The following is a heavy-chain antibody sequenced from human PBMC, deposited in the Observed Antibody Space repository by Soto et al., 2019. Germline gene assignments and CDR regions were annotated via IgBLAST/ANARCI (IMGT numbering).Heavy chain of an antibody. V-gene: IGHV3-48*03. Sequence: PGGSLRLSCAASGFTFSSYEMNWVRQAPGKGLEWVSYISSSGSTIYYADSVKGRFTISRDNAKNSLYLQMNSLRAEDTAVYYCARAYYYDSSGSSLDYWGQGTLVTVSS. CDR3: ARAYYYDSSGSSLDY. CDR1: GFTFSSYE. J-gene: IGHJ4*02. CDR2: ISSSGSTI. D-gene: IGHD3-22*01.